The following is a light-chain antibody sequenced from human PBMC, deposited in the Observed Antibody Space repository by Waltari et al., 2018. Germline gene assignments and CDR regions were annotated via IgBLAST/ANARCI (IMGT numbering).Light chain of an antibody. CDR2: AAS. CDR1: QSVGSSY. CDR3: QQYGSAPYT. V-gene: IGKV3-20*01. Sequence: EIVLTQSPGPLPLSPGERATLSCRASQSVGSSYLAWYQQKPGQGPRNLIYAASSRGTGIPDRFRGIGSGTDFTLTNNRLETEDFAVYYCQQYGSAPYTFGQGTELELK. J-gene: IGKJ2*01.